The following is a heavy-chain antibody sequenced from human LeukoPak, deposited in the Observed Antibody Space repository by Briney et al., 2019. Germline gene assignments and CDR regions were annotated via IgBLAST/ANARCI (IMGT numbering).Heavy chain of an antibody. V-gene: IGHV3-23*01. CDR1: GFTFGSCA. D-gene: IGHD3-3*01. J-gene: IGHJ6*03. Sequence: GGSLRLSCAASGFTFGSCAMSSVRPAPGKGLEWVSAISGNAGSTYYADSVKGRFTISRDNSKNTLYLQMNSLRAEDTAVYYCAKAPPTFDYDFWSGYQLYYMDVWGKGTTVTVSS. CDR2: ISGNAGST. CDR3: AKAPPTFDYDFWSGYQLYYMDV.